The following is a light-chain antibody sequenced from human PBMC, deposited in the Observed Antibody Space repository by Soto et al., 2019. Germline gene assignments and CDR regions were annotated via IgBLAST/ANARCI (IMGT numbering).Light chain of an antibody. J-gene: IGLJ2*01. CDR2: RDH. CDR1: SIASKN. Sequence: SYELTQPLSVSVALGQTARITCEGNSIASKNVHWYQQRPGHAPVLVIYRDHYRPSGIPERFSGSISGNTATLTLSRAQAGDDADYYWQVWDSSTTDVVFGGGTKLTVL. CDR3: QVWDSSTTDVV. V-gene: IGLV3-9*01.